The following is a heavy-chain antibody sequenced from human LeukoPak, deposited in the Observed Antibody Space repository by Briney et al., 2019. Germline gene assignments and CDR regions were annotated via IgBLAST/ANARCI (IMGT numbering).Heavy chain of an antibody. J-gene: IGHJ5*02. CDR3: ARHSYCSGGSCYWFDP. CDR1: GGSISSGDYY. V-gene: IGHV4-30-4*01. D-gene: IGHD2-15*01. Sequence: PSQTLSLTCTVSGGSISSGDYYWSWIRQPPGKGLEWIGYIYYSGSTYYNPSLKSRVTISVDTSKNQFSLKLSSVTAADTAVYYCARHSYCSGGSCYWFDPWGQGTLVTVSS. CDR2: IYYSGST.